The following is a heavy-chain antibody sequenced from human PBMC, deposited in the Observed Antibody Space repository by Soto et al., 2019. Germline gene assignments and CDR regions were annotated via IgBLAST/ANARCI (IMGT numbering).Heavy chain of an antibody. CDR2: ISYDGSNK. V-gene: IGHV3-30-3*01. CDR3: AREIVQNWFDP. D-gene: IGHD2-21*01. Sequence: GGSLRLSCAVSGFTFRSYAMHWVRQAPGKGLEWVAVISYDGSNKYYADSVKGRFTISRDNSKNTLYLQMNNLRVEDTAVYYCAREIVQNWFDPWGQGTLVTVSS. J-gene: IGHJ5*02. CDR1: GFTFRSYA.